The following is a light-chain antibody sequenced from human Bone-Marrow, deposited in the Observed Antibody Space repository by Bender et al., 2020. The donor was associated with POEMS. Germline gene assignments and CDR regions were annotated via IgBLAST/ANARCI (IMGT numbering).Light chain of an antibody. CDR2: QDN. CDR3: QAWETTVV. Sequence: SYDLTQPPSVSVSPGQTASISCSGDKLGDRYVSWYQQKPGQSPVLVIYQDNNRPAGIPERFSASNSGNTATLTISGPQAMDEADYYCQAWETTVVFGGKINLTFL. J-gene: IGLJ2*01. V-gene: IGLV3-1*01. CDR1: KLGDRY.